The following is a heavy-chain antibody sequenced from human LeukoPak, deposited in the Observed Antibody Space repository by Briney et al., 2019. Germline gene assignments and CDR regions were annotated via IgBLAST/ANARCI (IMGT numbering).Heavy chain of an antibody. CDR3: AKGRSRDYSSGWYFDS. Sequence: PGGSLRLSCAASGFTVNRTYMSWVRQAPGRGLEWVSVIYSGGATYYSDSVKGRFTISRDNSKNTLYLQMNSLRAEDTAVYYCAKGRSRDYSSGWYFDSWGQGTLVTVSS. J-gene: IGHJ4*02. CDR2: IYSGGAT. D-gene: IGHD6-19*01. V-gene: IGHV3-66*01. CDR1: GFTVNRTY.